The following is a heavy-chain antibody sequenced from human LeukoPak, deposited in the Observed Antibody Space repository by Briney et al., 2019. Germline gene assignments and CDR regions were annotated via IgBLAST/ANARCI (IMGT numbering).Heavy chain of an antibody. CDR1: GFTFDDYG. V-gene: IGHV3-20*04. D-gene: IGHD2-15*01. Sequence: PGGPLRLSCAASGFTFDDYGMSWVRQPPGKGLEWVSGINWNGGSTGYADSVKGRFTISRDNAKNPLSLQMNSLRAEDTALYYCARDFGRRAYYYYYYMDVWGKGTTVTVSS. CDR3: ARDFGRRAYYYYYYMDV. J-gene: IGHJ6*03. CDR2: INWNGGST.